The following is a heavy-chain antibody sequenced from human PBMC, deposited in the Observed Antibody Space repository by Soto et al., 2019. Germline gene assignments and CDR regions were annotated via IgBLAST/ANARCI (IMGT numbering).Heavy chain of an antibody. D-gene: IGHD4-17*01. CDR2: ISYDGSNK. V-gene: IGHV3-30-3*01. CDR3: AREAGTTVTGSEYYYDYGMDV. J-gene: IGHJ6*02. Sequence: QVQLVESGGGVVQPGRSLRRSGAASGFTFSSYAMHWVRQAPGTGLEWVAVISYDGSNKYYADSVKGRFTISRDNSKNSVYRQMHRLRAEDTAVYYCAREAGTTVTGSEYYYDYGMDVWGQGTTVTVSS. CDR1: GFTFSSYA.